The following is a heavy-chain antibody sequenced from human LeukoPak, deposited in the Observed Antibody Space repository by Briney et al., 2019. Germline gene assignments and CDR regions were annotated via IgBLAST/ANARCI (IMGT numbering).Heavy chain of an antibody. CDR2: IRSKAYGGTT. CDR3: TRDPGSSWYGLNWFDP. Sequence: GGSLRLSCTASGFTFGDYAMSWFRQAPGKGLEWVGFIRSKAYGGTTEYAASVKGRFTISRDDSKSIAYLQMNSLKTEDTAVYYCTRDPGSSWYGLNWFDPWGQGTLVTVSS. CDR1: GFTFGDYA. D-gene: IGHD6-13*01. V-gene: IGHV3-49*03. J-gene: IGHJ5*02.